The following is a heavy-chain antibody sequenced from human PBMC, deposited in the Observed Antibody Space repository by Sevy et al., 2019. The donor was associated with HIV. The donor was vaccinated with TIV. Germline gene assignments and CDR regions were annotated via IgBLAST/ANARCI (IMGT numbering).Heavy chain of an antibody. Sequence: GGSLRRSCAASGFTFSSYGMHWVRQAPGKGLEWVAVIWYDGSNKYYADSVKGRFTISRDNSKNTLYLQMNSLRAEDTAVYYCARGGDIVVVVAATSHYYGMDVWGQGTTVTVSS. CDR3: ARGGDIVVVVAATSHYYGMDV. V-gene: IGHV3-33*01. CDR1: GFTFSSYG. D-gene: IGHD2-15*01. J-gene: IGHJ6*02. CDR2: IWYDGSNK.